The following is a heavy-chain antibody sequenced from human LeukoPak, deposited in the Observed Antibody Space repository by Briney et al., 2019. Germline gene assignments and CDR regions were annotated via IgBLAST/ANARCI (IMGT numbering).Heavy chain of an antibody. Sequence: GASVKVSCKVSGYTFTKYGIIWVRQAPGQGLEWMGWDSTYNDNTNYAQNLQGRVTMTKDTSTSTAYMELRSLRSDDTAVYYRAREFDYYDDSGYSEDLWGQGTLATVSS. V-gene: IGHV1-18*01. CDR2: DSTYNDNT. D-gene: IGHD3-22*01. CDR3: AREFDYYDDSGYSEDL. J-gene: IGHJ5*02. CDR1: GYTFTKYG.